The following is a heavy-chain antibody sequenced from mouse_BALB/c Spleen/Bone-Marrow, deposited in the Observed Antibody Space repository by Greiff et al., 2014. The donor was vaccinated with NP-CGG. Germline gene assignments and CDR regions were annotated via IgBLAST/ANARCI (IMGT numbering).Heavy chain of an antibody. CDR2: IDPSTSET. V-gene: IGHV1-52*01. CDR3: ARRTLAMDY. Sequence: QVQLQQPGPDLVRPGSSVKMSCKASDYTFTTYWMHWVKQRPGQGLEWIGMIDPSTSETRLNQKFKDKATLIVDKSSNTAYMQRSSLTSEDSAVYYCARRTLAMDYWGQGTSVTVSA. CDR1: DYTFTTYW. J-gene: IGHJ4*01.